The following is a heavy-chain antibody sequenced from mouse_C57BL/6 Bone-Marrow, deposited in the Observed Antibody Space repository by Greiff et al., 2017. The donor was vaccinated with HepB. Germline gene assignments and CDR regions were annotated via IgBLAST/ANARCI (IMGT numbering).Heavy chain of an antibody. J-gene: IGHJ2*01. Sequence: VQLQQSGPELVKPGASVKISCKASGYSFTGYYMNWVKQSPEKSLEWIGEINPSTGGTTYNQKFKAKATLTVDKSSSTAYMQLKSLTSEDSAVYYCAYSSGNFDYWGQGTTLTVSS. D-gene: IGHD3-2*02. CDR1: GYSFTGYY. CDR3: AYSSGNFDY. CDR2: INPSTGGT. V-gene: IGHV1-42*01.